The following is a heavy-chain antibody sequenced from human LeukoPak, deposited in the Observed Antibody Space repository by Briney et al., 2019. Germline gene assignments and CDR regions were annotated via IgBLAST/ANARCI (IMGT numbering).Heavy chain of an antibody. Sequence: GGSLRLSCAASGLTFSSYWVGWVRHAAGKGLEWVVNIKQDGNEKYYVDSVKGRFTISRDNAKTSLYLQMNSLRAEDTAVYHCVRFSYYYYGMDVWGQGTTVTVSS. CDR2: IKQDGNEK. CDR1: GLTFSSYW. J-gene: IGHJ6*02. CDR3: VRFSYYYYGMDV. V-gene: IGHV3-7*01.